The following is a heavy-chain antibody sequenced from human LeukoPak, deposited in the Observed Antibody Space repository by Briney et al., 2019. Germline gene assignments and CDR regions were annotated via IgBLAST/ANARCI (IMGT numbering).Heavy chain of an antibody. Sequence: PGGSLRLSCAASGFTFSSYWMSWVRQAPGKGLEWVANIKQDGSEKYYVDSVKGRFTISRDNAKNSLYLQMNSLRAEDTAVYYCARDRSIAVAGDFDYWGQGTLVTVSS. CDR3: ARDRSIAVAGDFDY. D-gene: IGHD6-19*01. V-gene: IGHV3-7*03. J-gene: IGHJ4*02. CDR1: GFTFSSYW. CDR2: IKQDGSEK.